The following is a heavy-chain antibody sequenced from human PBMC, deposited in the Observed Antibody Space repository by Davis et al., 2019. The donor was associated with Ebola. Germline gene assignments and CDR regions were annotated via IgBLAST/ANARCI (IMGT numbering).Heavy chain of an antibody. D-gene: IGHD2-2*01. CDR1: GGTFSSYA. J-gene: IGHJ6*03. Sequence: SVKVSCKASGGTFSSYAISWVRQAPGQGLEWMGGIIPIFGTANYAQKFQGRVTMTTDTSTSTAYMELSSLRSEDTAVYYCASSPSPAAKGHYYYYYMDVWGKGTTVTVSS. V-gene: IGHV1-69*05. CDR3: ASSPSPAAKGHYYYYYMDV. CDR2: IIPIFGTA.